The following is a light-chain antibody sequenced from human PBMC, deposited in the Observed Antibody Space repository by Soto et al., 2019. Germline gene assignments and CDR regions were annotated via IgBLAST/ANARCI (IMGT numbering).Light chain of an antibody. V-gene: IGKV3-11*01. Sequence: EIVLTQSPATLSLSPWERATLSCRASQSVSSYLAWYQQKPCQAPRLLIYDASNRATGIPARFSGSGSGTDFTLTISSLEPEDFAVYYCQQRSNWPPTFGQGTRLEIK. J-gene: IGKJ5*01. CDR3: QQRSNWPPT. CDR2: DAS. CDR1: QSVSSY.